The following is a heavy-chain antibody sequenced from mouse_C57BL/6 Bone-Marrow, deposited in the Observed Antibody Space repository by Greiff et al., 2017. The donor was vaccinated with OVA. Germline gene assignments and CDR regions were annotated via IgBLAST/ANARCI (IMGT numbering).Heavy chain of an antibody. J-gene: IGHJ1*01. CDR1: GYSITSDYA. CDR3: ARKGIYWYFEV. CDR2: ISYSGST. Sequence: EVQLQESGPGLVKPSQSLSLTCTVTGYSITSDYAWNWIRQFPGNKLEWMGYISYSGSTSYNPSLKSRISITRDTSKNQFFLQLNSVTTEDTATYYCARKGIYWYFEVWGAGTTVTVSS. V-gene: IGHV3-2*02.